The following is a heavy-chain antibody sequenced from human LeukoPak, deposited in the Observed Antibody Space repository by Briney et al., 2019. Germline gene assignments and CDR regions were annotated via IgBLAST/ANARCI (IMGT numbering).Heavy chain of an antibody. CDR1: GFTFSSYA. J-gene: IGHJ4*02. D-gene: IGHD6-19*01. V-gene: IGHV3-30*18. CDR3: AKEQDEWLVHSRLLS. Sequence: PGRSLRLSCGASGFTFSSYAMHWLRQAPGKGPEWVALIQYDGTNEDYADSVKGRFTISRDNSKNTLYLQINSLRAEDSAMYYCAKEQDEWLVHSRLLSWGQGTLVTVSS. CDR2: IQYDGTNE.